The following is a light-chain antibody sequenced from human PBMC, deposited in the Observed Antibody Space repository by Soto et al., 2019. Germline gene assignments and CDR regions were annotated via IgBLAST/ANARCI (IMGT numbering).Light chain of an antibody. J-gene: IGLJ7*01. Sequence: QSVLTQPPSASGTPGQRVTISCSGSSSNLGTNTVNWYQHLPGTAPKLLIYNDNQRPSGVPDRFSASKSDTSASLAISGLQSEDEADYYCAAWDDSLDAAVFGGGTKLTVL. CDR1: SSNLGTNT. CDR3: AAWDDSLDAAV. CDR2: NDN. V-gene: IGLV1-44*01.